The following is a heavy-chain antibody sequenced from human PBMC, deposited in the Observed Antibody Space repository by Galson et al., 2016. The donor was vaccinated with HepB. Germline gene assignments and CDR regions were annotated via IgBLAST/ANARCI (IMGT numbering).Heavy chain of an antibody. D-gene: IGHD5/OR15-5a*01. CDR2: LSYDGSNK. Sequence: SLRLSCAASGFALSSYAMEWVRQAPGKGLEWVAILSYDGSNKYHADSVKGRFTISRDSSKNTLYLQMNSLRAEDTAVYYCARESVFWGSIDYWGQGILVTVSS. CDR3: ARESVFWGSIDY. J-gene: IGHJ4*02. V-gene: IGHV3-30-3*01. CDR1: GFALSSYA.